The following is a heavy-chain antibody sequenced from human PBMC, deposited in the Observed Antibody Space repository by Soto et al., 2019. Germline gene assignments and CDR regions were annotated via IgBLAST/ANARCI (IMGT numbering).Heavy chain of an antibody. CDR3: VRFGGAAAGPGDY. CDR1: GFIFSDHA. D-gene: IGHD6-13*01. CDR2: ISSSGTTI. V-gene: IGHV3-11*04. J-gene: IGHJ4*02. Sequence: GGSLRLSCEASGFIFSDHAMSWVRQAPGKGLEWVSYISSSGTTIYYTDSVKGRFTISRDNAKKSLYLQMNSLRAEDTAVYYCVRFGGAAAGPGDYWGQGTLVTVSS.